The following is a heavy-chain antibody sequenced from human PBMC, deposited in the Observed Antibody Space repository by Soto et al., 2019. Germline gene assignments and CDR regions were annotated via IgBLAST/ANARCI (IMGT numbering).Heavy chain of an antibody. D-gene: IGHD3-3*01. CDR1: GFTFDDYA. CDR2: ISWDGGST. CDR3: AKDVGHPNLGRITIFEVAYGMDV. J-gene: IGHJ6*02. V-gene: IGHV3-43D*04. Sequence: GGSLRLSCAASGFTFDDYAMHWVRQAPGKGLEWVSLISWDGGSTYYADSVKGRFTISRDNSKNSLYLQMNSLRAEDTALYYCAKDVGHPNLGRITIFEVAYGMDVWGQRTPVTVSS.